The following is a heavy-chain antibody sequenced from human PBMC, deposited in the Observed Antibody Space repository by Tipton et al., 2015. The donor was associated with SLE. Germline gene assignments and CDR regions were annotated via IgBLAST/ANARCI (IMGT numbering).Heavy chain of an antibody. CDR1: GGSISSYY. D-gene: IGHD3-22*01. J-gene: IGHJ3*02. CDR2: IYYSGST. CDR3: ARAPKGPWDDSSGLSPFDI. Sequence: TLSLTCTVSGGSISSYYWSWIRQPPGKGLEWIGYIYYSGSTSYNPSLKSRVTISVDTSKNQFSLKLSSVTAADTAVYYCARAPKGPWDDSSGLSPFDIWGQGTMVTVSS. V-gene: IGHV4-59*01.